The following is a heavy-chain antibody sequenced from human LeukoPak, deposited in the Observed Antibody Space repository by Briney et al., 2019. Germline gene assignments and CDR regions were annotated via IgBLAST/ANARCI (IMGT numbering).Heavy chain of an antibody. Sequence: GGSLRLSCAASGFIFSSYAMSWVRQAPGKGLEWVSGISGNGGNTYYADSVKGRFTISRDNSKNTLYLQMKSLRAEDTAVYYCANDCLSGGSCYSSYLGYYYGMDVWGQGTTVTVSS. J-gene: IGHJ6*02. CDR1: GFIFSSYA. CDR3: ANDCLSGGSCYSSYLGYYYGMDV. V-gene: IGHV3-23*01. D-gene: IGHD2-15*01. CDR2: ISGNGGNT.